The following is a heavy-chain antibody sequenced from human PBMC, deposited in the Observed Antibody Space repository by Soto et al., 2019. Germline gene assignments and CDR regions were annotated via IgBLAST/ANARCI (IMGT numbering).Heavy chain of an antibody. CDR2: TSYDGSNK. V-gene: IGHV3-30-3*01. CDR1: GFTFSSYA. Sequence: QVQLVESGGGVVQPGRSLRLSCAASGFTFSSYAMHGVRQAPGKGLARVAVTSYDGSNKYYAASVKGRFTISRDKFKNLLYLQVNSVTAEDTAVYYCARDSVDIGATISREYFDLWGRGTLVTVSS. J-gene: IGHJ2*01. D-gene: IGHD5-12*01. CDR3: ARDSVDIGATISREYFDL.